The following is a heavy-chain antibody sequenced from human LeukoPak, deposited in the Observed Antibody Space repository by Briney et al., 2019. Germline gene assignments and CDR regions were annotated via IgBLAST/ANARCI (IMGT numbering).Heavy chain of an antibody. Sequence: EASETLSLTCTVSGGSISSYYWSWIRQPPGKGLEWIGYIYYSGSTNYNPSLKSRVTISVDTSKNQFSLKLSSVTAADTAVYYCARGRGSSWYRRTIFDYWGQGTLATVSS. CDR2: IYYSGST. V-gene: IGHV4-59*01. CDR3: ARGRGSSWYRRTIFDY. D-gene: IGHD6-13*01. CDR1: GGSISSYY. J-gene: IGHJ4*02.